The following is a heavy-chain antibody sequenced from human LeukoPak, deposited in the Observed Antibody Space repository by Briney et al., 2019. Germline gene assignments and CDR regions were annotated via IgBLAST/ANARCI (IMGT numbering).Heavy chain of an antibody. CDR1: GFTVRNNY. Sequence: PGGSLRLSCAASGFTVRNNYMTWVRQAPGKGLEWVSIIYSGDSTSYADSVKGRFTISRDNPKNTLYLQMNSLRAEDTAVYYCAKAHPPPLYFDGPGWFDPWGQGTLVTVSS. V-gene: IGHV3-53*01. CDR2: IYSGDST. J-gene: IGHJ5*02. D-gene: IGHD3-9*01. CDR3: AKAHPPPLYFDGPGWFDP.